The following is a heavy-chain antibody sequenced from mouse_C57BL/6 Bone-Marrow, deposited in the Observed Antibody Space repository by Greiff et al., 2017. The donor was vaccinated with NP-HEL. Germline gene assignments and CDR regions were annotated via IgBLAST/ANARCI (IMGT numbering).Heavy chain of an antibody. CDR1: GYSFTDYN. J-gene: IGHJ4*01. CDR2: INPNYGTT. Sequence: EVQLQQSGPELVKPGASVKISCKASGYSFTDYNMNWVKQSNGKSLEWIGVINPNYGTTSYNQKFKGKATLTVDQSSSTAYMQLNSLTSEDAAVYYCARRGYYGSSAYAMDYWGQGTSVTVSS. CDR3: ARRGYYGSSAYAMDY. V-gene: IGHV1-39*01. D-gene: IGHD1-1*01.